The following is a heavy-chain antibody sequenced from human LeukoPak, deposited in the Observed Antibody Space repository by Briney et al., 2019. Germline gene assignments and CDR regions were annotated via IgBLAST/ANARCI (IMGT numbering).Heavy chain of an antibody. Sequence: GGSLRLSCAASGFTFDDYGMSWVRQAPGKGLEWVSGINWNGGSTGYADSVKGRFTISRDNAKNTLYLQMNSLRAEDTAVYYCARVDVGLEWLPRRIYYYYMDVWGNGTTVTVSS. CDR2: INWNGGST. V-gene: IGHV3-20*04. CDR1: GFTFDDYG. D-gene: IGHD3-3*01. CDR3: ARVDVGLEWLPRRIYYYYMDV. J-gene: IGHJ6*03.